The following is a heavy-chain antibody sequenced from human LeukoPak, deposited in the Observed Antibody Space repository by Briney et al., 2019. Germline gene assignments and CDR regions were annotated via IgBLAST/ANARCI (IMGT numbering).Heavy chain of an antibody. CDR1: GGSISSYY. Sequence: SETLSLTCTVSGGSISSYYWSWIRQPPGKGLEWIGYIYTSGSTNYNPSLKSRVTISVDTSKNQFSLKLSSVTAADTAVYYCARGWGDIVVVPAAMEFDYWGQGTLVTVSS. J-gene: IGHJ4*02. V-gene: IGHV4-4*09. CDR3: ARGWGDIVVVPAAMEFDY. D-gene: IGHD2-2*01. CDR2: IYTSGST.